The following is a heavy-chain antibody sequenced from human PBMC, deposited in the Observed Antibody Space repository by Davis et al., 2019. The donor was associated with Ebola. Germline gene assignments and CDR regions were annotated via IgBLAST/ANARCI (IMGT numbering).Heavy chain of an antibody. CDR3: AGQQLVFYYYYMDV. V-gene: IGHV4-34*01. J-gene: IGHJ6*03. Sequence: PSETLSLTCAVYGGSFSGYYWSWIRQPPGKGLEWIGEINHSGGTNYNPSLKSRVTISVDTSKNQFSLKLGSVTAADTAVYYCAGQQLVFYYYYMDVWGKGTTVTVSS. D-gene: IGHD6-13*01. CDR1: GGSFSGYY. CDR2: INHSGGT.